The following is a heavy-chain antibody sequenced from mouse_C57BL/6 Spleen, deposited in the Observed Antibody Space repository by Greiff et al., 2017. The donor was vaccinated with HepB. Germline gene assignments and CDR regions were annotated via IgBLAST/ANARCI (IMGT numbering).Heavy chain of an antibody. V-gene: IGHV3-6*01. CDR1: GYSITSGYY. D-gene: IGHD1-1*01. Sequence: EVKLQESGPGLVKPSQSLSLTCSVTGYSITSGYYWNWIRQFPGNKLEWMGYISYDGSNNYNPSLKNRISITRDTPKNQFFLKLNSVTTEDTAIYYGARGGEYYGSSGYFDVWGTGTTVTVSS. J-gene: IGHJ1*03. CDR2: ISYDGSN. CDR3: ARGGEYYGSSGYFDV.